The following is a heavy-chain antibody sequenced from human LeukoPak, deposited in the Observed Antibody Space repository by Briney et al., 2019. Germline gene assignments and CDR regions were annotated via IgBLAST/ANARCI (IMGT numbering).Heavy chain of an antibody. CDR3: VRGSRIAAAGTSFDY. J-gene: IGHJ4*02. CDR2: ISYDGSNK. V-gene: IGHV3-30-3*01. Sequence: GRPLRLSCAASGFTFSSYAMHWVRQAPGKGLEWVAVISYDGSNKYYADSVKGRFTISRDNSKNTLYLQMNSLRAEDTAVYDCVRGSRIAAAGTSFDYWGQGTLVTVSS. D-gene: IGHD6-13*01. CDR1: GFTFSSYA.